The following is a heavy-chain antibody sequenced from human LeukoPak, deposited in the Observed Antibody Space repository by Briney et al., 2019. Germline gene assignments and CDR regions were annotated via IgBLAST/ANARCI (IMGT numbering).Heavy chain of an antibody. D-gene: IGHD3-3*01. Sequence: GASLRISCKGSGSRFTTYWIGWVRQMPGKGVEWVGIIYPGDSDTRYSPSFQGQVTISADKSISTAYLQWSSLKASDTAMYYCARGRFPNWFDPWGQGTLVTVSS. CDR3: ARGRFPNWFDP. V-gene: IGHV5-51*01. CDR2: IYPGDSDT. J-gene: IGHJ5*02. CDR1: GSRFTTYW.